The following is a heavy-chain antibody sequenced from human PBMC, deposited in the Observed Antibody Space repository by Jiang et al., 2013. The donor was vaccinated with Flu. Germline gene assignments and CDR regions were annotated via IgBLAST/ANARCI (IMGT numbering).Heavy chain of an antibody. V-gene: IGHV5-51*01. Sequence: KTGGSLKISCKGSGYSFPRFWIGWVRQMPGKGLEWMGIIYPGDSDTRYSPSFQGQVTISADKSISTAYLQWSSLKASDTAMYYCARHSEGPGLNPLDYWGQGTLVTVSS. CDR3: ARHSEGPGLNPLDY. CDR1: GYSFPRFW. J-gene: IGHJ4*02. D-gene: IGHD6-19*01. CDR2: IYPGDSDT.